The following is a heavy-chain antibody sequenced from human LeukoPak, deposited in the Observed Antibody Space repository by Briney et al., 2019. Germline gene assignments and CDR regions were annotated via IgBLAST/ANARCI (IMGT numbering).Heavy chain of an antibody. V-gene: IGHV4-61*02. CDR2: IYTSGST. CDR3: AREGITIFGVVTPYFDY. J-gene: IGHJ4*02. CDR1: GGSISSGSYY. Sequence: SETLSLTCTVSGGSISSGSYYWSWIRQPAGKGLEWIGRIYTSGSTNYNPSLKSRVTISVDTFKNQFSLKLSSVTAADTAVYYCAREGITIFGVVTPYFDYWGQGTLVTVSS. D-gene: IGHD3-3*01.